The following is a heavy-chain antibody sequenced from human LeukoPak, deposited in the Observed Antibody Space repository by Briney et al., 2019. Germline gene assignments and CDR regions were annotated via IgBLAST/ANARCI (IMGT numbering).Heavy chain of an antibody. V-gene: IGHV1-18*01. CDR3: ARDNGDYNFDY. J-gene: IGHJ4*02. Sequence: ASVKVSCKASGYTFTSYGISWVRQAPGQGLEWMGWISVYRSKTNYAQKFQGRITLTTDASTRTTFMELRSLRSDDTAVYYCARDNGDYNFDYWGQGTLVTVSS. CDR1: GYTFTSYG. D-gene: IGHD4-17*01. CDR2: ISVYRSKT.